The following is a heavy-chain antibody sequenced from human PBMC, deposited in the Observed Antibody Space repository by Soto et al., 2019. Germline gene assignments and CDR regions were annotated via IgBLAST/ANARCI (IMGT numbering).Heavy chain of an antibody. CDR3: AKDRYYDTPGWFDT. D-gene: IGHD3-22*01. J-gene: IGHJ5*02. CDR1: GFTFRDHA. CDR2: ISANGASI. V-gene: IGHV3-23*01. Sequence: SGGSLRLSCVGSGFTFRDHAMRWVRQAPGRGLEWVSAISANGASIQHADSVKGRFSVSRDNAKNTVYLQMDNLRAEDSAVYYCAKDRYYDTPGWFDTWGQGSRVTVSS.